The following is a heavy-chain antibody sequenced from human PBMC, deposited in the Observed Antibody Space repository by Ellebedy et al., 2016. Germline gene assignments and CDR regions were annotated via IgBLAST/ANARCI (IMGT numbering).Heavy chain of an antibody. CDR3: VTRHNGAFNV. D-gene: IGHD2-8*01. V-gene: IGHV3-53*01. CDR1: GFSVTSND. CDR2: IYGTGTS. J-gene: IGHJ3*01. Sequence: GGSLRLXXAVSGFSVTSNDMSWVRQAPGRGLELVSLIYGTGTSYYAESVKGRFTISRDNSKKTLYLQMSGLGAEDTAVYYCVTRHNGAFNVWGQGTRVTVSS.